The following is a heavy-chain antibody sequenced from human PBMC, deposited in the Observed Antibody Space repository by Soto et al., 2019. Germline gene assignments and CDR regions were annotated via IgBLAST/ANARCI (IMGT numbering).Heavy chain of an antibody. CDR1: GGSISSGGYY. J-gene: IGHJ6*01. CDR2: IYYSGST. D-gene: IGHD6-13*01. CDR3: LWISSSFGYRMDF. V-gene: IGHV4-31*03. Sequence: SETLSLTCTVSGGSISSGGYYWSWIRQHPEKGLEWIGYIYYSGSTYYNPSLKSRVTISVDTSKNQFSLKLSSVTAADTAVYYCLWISSSFGYRMDFWGQGTTVPGSS.